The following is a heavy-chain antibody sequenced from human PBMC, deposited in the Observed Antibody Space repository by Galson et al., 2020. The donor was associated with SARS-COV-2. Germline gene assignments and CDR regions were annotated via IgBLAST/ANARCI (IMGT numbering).Heavy chain of an antibody. Sequence: GGSLRLSCAASGFTFSSYSMHWVRQAPGKGPEWVAVISYDGSNEYYADSVKGQFTISRDNSKNTLYLQMSSLRAEDTAVYYCARDLQRISTGTDYWGQGTLVTVSS. CDR1: GFTFSSYS. D-gene: IGHD4-17*01. CDR2: ISYDGSNE. J-gene: IGHJ4*02. CDR3: ARDLQRISTGTDY. V-gene: IGHV3-30*15.